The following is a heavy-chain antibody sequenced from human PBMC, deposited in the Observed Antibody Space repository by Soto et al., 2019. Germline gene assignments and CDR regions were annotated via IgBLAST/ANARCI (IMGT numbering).Heavy chain of an antibody. D-gene: IGHD3-22*01. V-gene: IGHV4-30-4*01. J-gene: IGHJ6*02. CDR1: GSSISSGDYY. CDR3: ARSKDSRLGMDV. CDR2: IYYSGST. Sequence: PSETLSLTCTVSGSSISSGDYYWSWIRQPPGKGLEWIGYIYYSGSTYYNPSLKSRVTISVDTSKNQFSLKLSSVTAADTAVYYCARSKDSRLGMDVWGQGTTVTVSS.